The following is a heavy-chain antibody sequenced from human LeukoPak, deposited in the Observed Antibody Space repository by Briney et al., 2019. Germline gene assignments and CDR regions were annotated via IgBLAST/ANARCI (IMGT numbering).Heavy chain of an antibody. CDR3: ARGFLDIVVVPAAADAFDI. CDR1: GFTFSSYS. Sequence: PGGSLRLSCAASGFTFSSYSMNWVRQAPGKGLEWVSSISSSSSYIYYADSVKGRFTISRDNAKNSLYLQMNSLRAEDTAVYYCARGFLDIVVVPAAADAFDIWGQGTMVTVSS. V-gene: IGHV3-21*01. J-gene: IGHJ3*02. D-gene: IGHD2-2*01. CDR2: ISSSSSYI.